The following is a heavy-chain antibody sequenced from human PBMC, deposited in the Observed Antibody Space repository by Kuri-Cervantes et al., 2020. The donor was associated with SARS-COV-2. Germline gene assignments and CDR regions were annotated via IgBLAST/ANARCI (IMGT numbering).Heavy chain of an antibody. CDR2: IYISGST. Sequence: SETLSLTCTVSGDSISSGRYDWNWIRQPAGQGLEWVGRIYISGSTSYNPSLKSRVTITVDTSQNQLSLKLTSVTAAYTAVYYCARDWGIWGALDGWGQGTLVTVSS. J-gene: IGHJ1*01. CDR3: ARDWGIWGALDG. D-gene: IGHD3-16*01. CDR1: GDSISSGRYD. V-gene: IGHV4-61*02.